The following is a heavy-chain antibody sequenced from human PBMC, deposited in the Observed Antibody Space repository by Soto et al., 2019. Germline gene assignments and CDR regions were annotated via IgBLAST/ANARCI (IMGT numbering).Heavy chain of an antibody. J-gene: IGHJ4*02. CDR3: ARAPNAFGGASDY. V-gene: IGHV4-39*07. D-gene: IGHD3-16*01. CDR1: GGSISSSSYY. Sequence: ETLSLTCTVSGGSISSSSYYWGWIRQPPGKGLEWIGSIYYSGSTYYNPSLKSRVTISVDTSKNQFSLKLSSVTAADTAVYYCARAPNAFGGASDYWGQGTLVTVSS. CDR2: IYYSGST.